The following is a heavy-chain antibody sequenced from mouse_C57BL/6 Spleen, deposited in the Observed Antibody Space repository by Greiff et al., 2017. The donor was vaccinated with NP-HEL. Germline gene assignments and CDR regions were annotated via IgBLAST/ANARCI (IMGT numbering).Heavy chain of an antibody. J-gene: IGHJ4*01. Sequence: QVQLQQSGAELVRPGPSVKVSCKASGYAFTNYLIEWVKQRPGQGLEWIGVINPGSGGTNYNEKFKGKATLTADKSSSTAYMQLSSLTSEDSAVYCCARLGYYGGYYYAMDYWGQGTSVTVSS. V-gene: IGHV1-54*01. D-gene: IGHD2-1*01. CDR2: INPGSGGT. CDR3: ARLGYYGGYYYAMDY. CDR1: GYAFTNYL.